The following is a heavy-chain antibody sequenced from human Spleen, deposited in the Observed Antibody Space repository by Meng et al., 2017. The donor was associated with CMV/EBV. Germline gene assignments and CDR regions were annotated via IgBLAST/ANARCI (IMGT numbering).Heavy chain of an antibody. CDR2: IIPILGIA. V-gene: IGHV1-69*02. CDR3: AKRSIGFGDPFDS. Sequence: SVKVSCKASGGTFSSYTISWVRQAPGQGLEWMGRIIPILGIANYAQKFQGRVTITADKSTSTAYMELSSLRSEDTAVYYCAKRSIGFGDPFDSWGPGTLVTVSS. J-gene: IGHJ4*02. D-gene: IGHD3-10*01. CDR1: GGTFSSYT.